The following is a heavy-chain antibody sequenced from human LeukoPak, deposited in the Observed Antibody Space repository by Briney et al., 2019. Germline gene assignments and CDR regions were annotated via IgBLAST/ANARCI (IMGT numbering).Heavy chain of an antibody. V-gene: IGHV6-1*01. CDR3: ARGFEYSGSYAGFDY. CDR1: GDSVSSDTSA. CDR2: TYYRSKWYN. J-gene: IGHJ4*02. D-gene: IGHD1-26*01. Sequence: SQTLSLTCVISGDSVSSDTSAWNWIRQSPSRGLEWLGRTYYRSKWYNDCAVSVKTRIAINPDTSKNQFSLQLNSVTPEDTAVYYCARGFEYSGSYAGFDYWGQGTLVTVSS.